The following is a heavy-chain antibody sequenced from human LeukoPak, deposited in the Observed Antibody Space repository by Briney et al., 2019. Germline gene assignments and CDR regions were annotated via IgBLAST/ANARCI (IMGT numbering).Heavy chain of an antibody. Sequence: SETLSLTCSVNDGSFSGYYCSWIRQVPGKGLEWLGETHHSGIINYNPSLKSRLTLSEDTPNIQFSLRLTSVTAADTAVYFCARGHSTSGFDYWGRGTLVTVSS. CDR2: THHSGII. CDR3: ARGHSTSGFDY. V-gene: IGHV4-34*01. J-gene: IGHJ4*02. D-gene: IGHD2-2*01. CDR1: DGSFSGYY.